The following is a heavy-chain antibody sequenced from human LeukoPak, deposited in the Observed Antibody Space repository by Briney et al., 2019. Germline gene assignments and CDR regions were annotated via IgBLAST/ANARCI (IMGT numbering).Heavy chain of an antibody. D-gene: IGHD4-17*01. J-gene: IGHJ4*02. Sequence: PGGSLRLSCGASGFTFSNQSMIWVRQAPGKGLEWLSSISSSSRHIYYADSVKGRFTISRDNARNSLYLQMNSLRAEDTAVYYCYTVTILFDYWGQGTLVTVSS. CDR1: GFTFSNQS. CDR2: ISSSSRHI. V-gene: IGHV3-21*04. CDR3: YTVTILFDY.